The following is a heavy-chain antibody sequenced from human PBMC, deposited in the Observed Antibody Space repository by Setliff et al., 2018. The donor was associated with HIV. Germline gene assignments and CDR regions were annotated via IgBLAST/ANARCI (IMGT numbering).Heavy chain of an antibody. V-gene: IGHV4-38-2*01. CDR2: THHSGST. J-gene: IGHJ4*02. D-gene: IGHD5-18*01. CDR3: SRHLLRGYICIVFDY. Sequence: PSETLSLTCAVSASSISSDYCWGWIRQPPGMGLGWIWSTHHSGSTYYNPSLNSRVTISVDTSNNHFLLKLRFVTAADTAVYYCSRHLLRGYICIVFDYWGQGTLGTVSS. CDR1: ASSISSDYC.